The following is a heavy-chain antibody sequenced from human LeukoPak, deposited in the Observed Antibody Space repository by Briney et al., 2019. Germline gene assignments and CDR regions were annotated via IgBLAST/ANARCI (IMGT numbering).Heavy chain of an antibody. CDR3: ARFGIVGTTDVFDL. J-gene: IGHJ3*01. D-gene: IGHD1-26*01. CDR1: GDSISSSSYY. CDR2: IYHSGGA. V-gene: IGHV4-39*07. Sequence: SETLSLTCIVSGDSISSSSYYWGWIRQPPGKGLEWIASIYHSGGAYYSPSLKSRVTISVDTSKNQFSLKLRSVTAADTAVYYCARFGIVGTTDVFDLWGQGTAVTVSS.